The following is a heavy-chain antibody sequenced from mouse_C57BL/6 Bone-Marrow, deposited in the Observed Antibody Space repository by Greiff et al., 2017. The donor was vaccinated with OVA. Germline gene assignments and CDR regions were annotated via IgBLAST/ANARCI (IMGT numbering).Heavy chain of an antibody. CDR2: ISDGGSYT. Sequence: EVKLVESGGGLVKPGGSLKLSCAASGFTFSSYAMSWVRQTPEKRLEWVATISDGGSYTYYPDNVKGRFTISRDNAKNNLYLQMSHLKSEDTAMYYCARERARVTTQAWFAYWGQGTLVTVSA. D-gene: IGHD2-2*01. J-gene: IGHJ3*01. V-gene: IGHV5-4*01. CDR1: GFTFSSYA. CDR3: ARERARVTTQAWFAY.